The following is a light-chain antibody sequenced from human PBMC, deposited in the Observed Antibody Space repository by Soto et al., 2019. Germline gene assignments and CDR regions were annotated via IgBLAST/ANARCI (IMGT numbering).Light chain of an antibody. V-gene: IGKV1-5*03. CDR3: QQYNDYSWT. J-gene: IGKJ1*01. Sequence: DIQMTQSPSTLSASVGDRVTITCRASQSISTWLAWYQQKPGKAPKLLIYKVSNLESGVPSRFSGSGSGTEFTLTISSLQPDDFATYYCQQYNDYSWTFGQGTQVEIK. CDR1: QSISTW. CDR2: KVS.